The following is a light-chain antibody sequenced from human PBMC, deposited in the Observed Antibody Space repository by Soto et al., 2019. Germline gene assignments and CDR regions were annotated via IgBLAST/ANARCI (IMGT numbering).Light chain of an antibody. V-gene: IGKV3-20*01. CDR3: QNYGSSLLFT. J-gene: IGKJ3*01. Sequence: EIVLTQSPGTLSLSPGERATLSCRASQSVSSNYLAWYQQKPGQAPRLLIYGASSRATGIPDRFSGSGSGTDFTLTISRLEPEDFAVYYCQNYGSSLLFTFGPGTKVDIK. CDR2: GAS. CDR1: QSVSSNY.